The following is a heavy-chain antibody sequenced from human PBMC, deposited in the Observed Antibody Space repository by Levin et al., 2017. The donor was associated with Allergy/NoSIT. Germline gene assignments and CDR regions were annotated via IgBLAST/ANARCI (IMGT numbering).Heavy chain of an antibody. V-gene: IGHV3-53*01. CDR3: AREWTY. D-gene: IGHD3/OR15-3a*01. CDR2: IYRDGTT. CDR1: GFTVAYSY. J-gene: IGHJ4*02. Sequence: LSLTCAASGFTVAYSYMSWVRQGPAKGLEWVSVIYRDGTTYYADSVEGRFTISRDDSKNTLYLQMNSLRADDTAVYYCAREWTYWGQGTLVTVSS.